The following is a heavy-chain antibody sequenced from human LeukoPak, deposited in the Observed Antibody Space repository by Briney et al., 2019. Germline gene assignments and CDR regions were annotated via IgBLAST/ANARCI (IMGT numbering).Heavy chain of an antibody. V-gene: IGHV3-23*01. CDR3: AKDPDCTSGICYTFFDC. CDR2: ISGSGGST. J-gene: IGHJ4*02. CDR1: GFTFSNYA. D-gene: IGHD2-8*01. Sequence: GGALRLSCAASGFTFSNYAMIWVRQAPGTGLEWASAISGSGGSTYYAHSVKGRFTISTDNSKNTLYLQKNSLRAEDTAVYYCAKDPDCTSGICYTFFDCWGQGTLVTVSS.